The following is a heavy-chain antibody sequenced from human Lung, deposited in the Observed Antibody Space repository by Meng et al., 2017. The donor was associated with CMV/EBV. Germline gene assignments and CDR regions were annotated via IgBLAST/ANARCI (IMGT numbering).Heavy chain of an antibody. CDR3: ARGARRLNSPYHYYYVMDV. V-gene: IGHV4-59*01. CDR1: GGSISSYY. D-gene: IGHD5-18*01. CDR2: IYYSGST. Sequence: GSLRLXXTVSGGSISSYYWSWIRQPPGKGLEWIGYIYYSGSTNYNPSLKSRVTISVDTSKNQFSLKLSSVTAADTAVYYCARGARRLNSPYHYYYVMDVWGQGXTVTVSS. J-gene: IGHJ6*02.